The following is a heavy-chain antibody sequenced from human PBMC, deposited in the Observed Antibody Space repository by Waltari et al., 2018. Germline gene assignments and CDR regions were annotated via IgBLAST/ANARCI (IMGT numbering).Heavy chain of an antibody. CDR3: ARENRWGEKGFDY. CDR1: GGSISSSY. Sequence: QVQLQESGPGLVKPSETLSLTCTVSGGSISSSYWSWIRQPPGKGLEWIGYIYYSGSTNYNPSLKSRVTISVDTSKNQFSLKLSSVTAEDTAVYYCARENRWGEKGFDYWGQGTLVIVSS. CDR2: IYYSGST. V-gene: IGHV4-59*01. D-gene: IGHD3-16*01. J-gene: IGHJ4*02.